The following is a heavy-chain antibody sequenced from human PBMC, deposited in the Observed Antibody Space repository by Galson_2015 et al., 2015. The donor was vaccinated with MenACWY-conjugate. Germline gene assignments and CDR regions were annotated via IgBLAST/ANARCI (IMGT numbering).Heavy chain of an antibody. CDR2: IYSGSSII. J-gene: IGHJ3*02. CDR3: VRDSQYAFDI. V-gene: IGHV3-48*04. Sequence: SLRLSCAASGFSFSIYSMNWVRQAPGKGLEWVSYIYSGSSIISYADSVKGRFTISTDNGKSSLYLQMNSLRAEDTATYYCVRDSQYAFDIWGQGTMVTVSS. CDR1: GFSFSIYS.